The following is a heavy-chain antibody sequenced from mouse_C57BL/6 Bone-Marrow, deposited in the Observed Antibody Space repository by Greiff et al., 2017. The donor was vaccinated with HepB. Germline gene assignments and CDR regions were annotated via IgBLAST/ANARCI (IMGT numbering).Heavy chain of an antibody. CDR1: GISITTGNYR. CDR2: IYYSGTI. V-gene: IGHV3-5*01. CDR3: AREGGYGNSDYYAMDY. Sequence: EVKLVESGPGLVKPSQTVFLTCTVTGISITTGNYRWSWIRQFPGNKLEWIGYIYYSGTITYNPSLTSRTTITRDTPKNQFFLEMNSLTAEDTATYYCAREGGYGNSDYYAMDYWGQGTSVTVSS. D-gene: IGHD2-10*02. J-gene: IGHJ4*01.